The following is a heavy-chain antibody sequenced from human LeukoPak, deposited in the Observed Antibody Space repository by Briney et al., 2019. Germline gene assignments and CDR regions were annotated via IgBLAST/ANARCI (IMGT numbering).Heavy chain of an antibody. D-gene: IGHD5-12*01. CDR3: ARDEWLRLNAFDI. J-gene: IGHJ3*02. Sequence: SGALSLTCAVSGGSISSRNWWSWVRQPPGQGLEWIGEIHHSGSTNYNSSLKSRVTMSVDTSKNQFSLKLSSVTAADTAVYYCARDEWLRLNAFDIWGQGTMVTVSS. CDR2: IHHSGST. V-gene: IGHV4-4*02. CDR1: GGSISSRNW.